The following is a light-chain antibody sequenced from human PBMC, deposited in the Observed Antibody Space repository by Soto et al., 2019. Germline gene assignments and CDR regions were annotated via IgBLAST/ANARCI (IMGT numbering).Light chain of an antibody. V-gene: IGKV3-11*01. CDR2: DAY. Sequence: IGFTQASATLACSPWGGAHLFLRARQFLDRYFAWYRQIPGQAHRLLIYDAYPRATGIQDRFSGGGSGTDFTLPIRSLEPEDFAVYYCQQRSNLPPTFGQGTRLEIK. CDR1: QFLDRY. J-gene: IGKJ5*01. CDR3: QQRSNLPPT.